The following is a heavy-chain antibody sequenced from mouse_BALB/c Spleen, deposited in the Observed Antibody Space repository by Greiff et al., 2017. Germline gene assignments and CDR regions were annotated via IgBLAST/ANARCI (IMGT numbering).Heavy chain of an antibody. CDR1: GYSITSDYA. Sequence: EVHLVESGPGLVKPSQSLSLTCTVTGYSITSDYAWNWIRQFPGNKLEWMGYISYSGSTSYNPSLKSRISITRDTSKNQFFLQLNSVTTEDTATYYCARRGVRGSSYYFDYWGQGTTLTVSS. CDR3: ARRGVRGSSYYFDY. V-gene: IGHV3-2*02. J-gene: IGHJ2*01. CDR2: ISYSGST. D-gene: IGHD1-1*01.